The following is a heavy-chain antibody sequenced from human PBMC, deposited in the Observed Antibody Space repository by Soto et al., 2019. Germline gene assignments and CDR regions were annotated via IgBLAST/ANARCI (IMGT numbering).Heavy chain of an antibody. V-gene: IGHV4-31*03. J-gene: IGHJ4*02. CDR3: GRARVATTPLTALFDY. D-gene: IGHD5-12*01. Sequence: QVQLQESGPGLVKPSQTLSLTCTVSGGSISSGGYYWSWIRQHPGQGLEWIGYIYYSGSTYYNPSLNRRVTISVDTSKNQFSLKLSSVTAADTAVYYCGRARVATTPLTALFDYWGQGTLVTVSS. CDR1: GGSISSGGYY. CDR2: IYYSGST.